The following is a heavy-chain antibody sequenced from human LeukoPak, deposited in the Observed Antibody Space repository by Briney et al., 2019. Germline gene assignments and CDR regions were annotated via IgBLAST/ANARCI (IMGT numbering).Heavy chain of an antibody. CDR3: ARELYVAVAGTAPNWFDP. J-gene: IGHJ5*02. CDR2: INHSGST. CDR1: GGSFSGYY. Sequence: PSETLSLICAVYGGSFSGYYWSWIRQPAGKGLEWIGEINHSGSTNYNPSLKSRVTISVDTSKNQFSLKLSSVTAADTAVYYCARELYVAVAGTAPNWFDPWGQGTLVTVSS. D-gene: IGHD6-19*01. V-gene: IGHV4-34*01.